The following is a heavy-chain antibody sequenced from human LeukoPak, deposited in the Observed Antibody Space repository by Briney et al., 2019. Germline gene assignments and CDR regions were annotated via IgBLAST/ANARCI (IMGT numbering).Heavy chain of an antibody. Sequence: PGGSLRLSCAASGFTFDDYGMSWVRQAPGKGLEWVSGINWNGGSTVYADSVKGGFTISRDNANNSLYLQMNSLRAEDTALYYCAREGGSYYPSYYYYYMDVWGKGTTVTVSS. CDR2: INWNGGST. V-gene: IGHV3-20*04. J-gene: IGHJ6*03. CDR3: AREGGSYYPSYYYYYMDV. D-gene: IGHD2-15*01. CDR1: GFTFDDYG.